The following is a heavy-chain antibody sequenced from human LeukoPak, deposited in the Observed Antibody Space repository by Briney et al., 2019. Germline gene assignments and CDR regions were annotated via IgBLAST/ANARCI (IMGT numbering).Heavy chain of an antibody. V-gene: IGHV1-2*02. Sequence: ASVKVSCKASGYTFTGYYMHWVRQAPGQGLEWMGWINPNSGGTNYAQKFQGRVTMTRDTSISTAYMELSRLRSDDTAVYYCARAARIDDILTGYLFDYWGQGTLVTVSS. CDR1: GYTFTGYY. J-gene: IGHJ4*02. CDR2: INPNSGGT. CDR3: ARAARIDDILTGYLFDY. D-gene: IGHD3-9*01.